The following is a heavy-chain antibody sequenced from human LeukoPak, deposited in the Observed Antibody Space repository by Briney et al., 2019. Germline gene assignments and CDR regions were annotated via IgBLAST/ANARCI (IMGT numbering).Heavy chain of an antibody. D-gene: IGHD6-13*01. J-gene: IGHJ4*02. V-gene: IGHV3-30*04. CDR1: GFTFSSYA. CDR2: ISYDGSNK. Sequence: GGSLRLSCAASGFTFSSYAMHWVRQAPGKGLEWVAVISYDGSNKYYADSVKGRFTISRDNSKNTLYLQMNSLRAEDTAVYYCVKDRVSISSSGYFDYWGQGTLVTVSS. CDR3: VKDRVSISSSGYFDY.